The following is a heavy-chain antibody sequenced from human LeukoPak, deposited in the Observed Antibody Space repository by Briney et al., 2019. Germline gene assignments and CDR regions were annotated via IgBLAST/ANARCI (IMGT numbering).Heavy chain of an antibody. Sequence: SVKVSCKASGGTFSSYAISWVRQAPGQGLEWMGRIIPIFGTANYAQKFQGRVTITADKSTSTAYMELSSLRSEDTAVYYCAREDEYCTNGVCYLPGSQWGQGTLVTVSS. D-gene: IGHD2-8*01. CDR1: GGTFSSYA. CDR2: IIPIFGTA. CDR3: AREDEYCTNGVCYLPGSQ. V-gene: IGHV1-69*06. J-gene: IGHJ4*02.